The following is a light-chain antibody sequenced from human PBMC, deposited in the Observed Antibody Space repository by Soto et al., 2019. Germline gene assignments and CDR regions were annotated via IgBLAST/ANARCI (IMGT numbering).Light chain of an antibody. V-gene: IGLV2-14*01. CDR2: DVS. CDR1: SSDVVGYNY. CDR3: CSYTTSNTRQIV. J-gene: IGLJ1*01. Sequence: QSVLTQPASVSGSPGQSITISCPGTSSDVVGYNYVSWYQQHPGKAPKFMIYDVSNRPSGVSNRFSGSKSGNTASLTISGLQAEDEADYYCCSYTTSNTRQIVFGTGTKVTVL.